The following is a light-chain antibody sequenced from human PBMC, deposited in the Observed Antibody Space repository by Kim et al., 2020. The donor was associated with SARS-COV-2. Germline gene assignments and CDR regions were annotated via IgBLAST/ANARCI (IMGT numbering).Light chain of an antibody. Sequence: SSELTQDPAVSVALGQTVRITCQGDSLRIYYASWYQQKPGQAPVLVIFGKDNRPSGIPDRFSGSNSGNTASLTIAAAQAEDEADYYCNSRDISGDHVLFGGGTQLTVL. V-gene: IGLV3-19*01. CDR3: NSRDISGDHVL. CDR1: SLRIYY. CDR2: GKD. J-gene: IGLJ2*01.